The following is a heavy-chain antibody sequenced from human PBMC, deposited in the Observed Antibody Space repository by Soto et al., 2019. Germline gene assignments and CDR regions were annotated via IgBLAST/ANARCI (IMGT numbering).Heavy chain of an antibody. Sequence: PGGSLRLSCSASGFTFSSYGMHWVRQAPGKGLEYVSAITYNGGNTNYADSVKARFTISRDNSKNTLYLQMSSLRAEDTAVYYCAVVAGRYYLDCWGQGSLVPVSS. J-gene: IGHJ4*02. CDR2: ITYNGGNT. CDR3: AVVAGRYYLDC. CDR1: GFTFSSYG. D-gene: IGHD6-19*01. V-gene: IGHV3-64D*08.